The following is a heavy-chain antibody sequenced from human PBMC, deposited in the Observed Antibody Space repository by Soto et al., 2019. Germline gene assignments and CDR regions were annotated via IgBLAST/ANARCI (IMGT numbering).Heavy chain of an antibody. V-gene: IGHV4-61*01. J-gene: IGHJ4*02. CDR3: ASGGGYYDILTGLDY. CDR2: IYYSGST. Sequence: SETLSLTCTVSGGSVSSGSYYWSWIRQPPGKGLEWIGYIYYSGSTNYNPSLKSRVTISVDTSKNQFSLKLSSVTAADTAVYYCASGGGYYDILTGLDYWGQGTLVTVSS. D-gene: IGHD3-9*01. CDR1: GGSVSSGSYY.